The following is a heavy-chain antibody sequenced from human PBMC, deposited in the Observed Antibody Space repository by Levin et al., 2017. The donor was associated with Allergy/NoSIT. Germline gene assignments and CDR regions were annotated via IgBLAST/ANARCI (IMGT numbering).Heavy chain of an antibody. J-gene: IGHJ4*02. Sequence: GGSLRLSCAASGFTFSGSSIHWVRQASGKGLEWVGRIRSKANNNATAYAASVRGRFTISRDDSKNTAFLQMNSLKTEDTAVYYCTTRGDYYDSSGRPWGQGTLVTVSS. CDR3: TTRGDYYDSSGRP. CDR2: IRSKANNNAT. CDR1: GFTFSGSS. V-gene: IGHV3-73*01. D-gene: IGHD3-22*01.